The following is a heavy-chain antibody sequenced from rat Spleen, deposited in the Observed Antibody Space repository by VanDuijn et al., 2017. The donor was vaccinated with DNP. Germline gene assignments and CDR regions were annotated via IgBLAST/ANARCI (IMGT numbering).Heavy chain of an antibody. D-gene: IGHD4-6*01. V-gene: IGHV2S75*01. J-gene: IGHJ4*01. CDR2: IWGDGNT. CDR1: GFSLSSYG. CDR3: TRESWGYVMDA. Sequence: QVQLKESGPGLVQPSQTLSLTCTVSGFSLSSYGVSWVRQPPGKGLEWRGIIWGDGNTDYNSALKSRLSINRDTSKSQVFLKMNSLQTDDTAIYYCTRESWGYVMDAWGQGASVTVSS.